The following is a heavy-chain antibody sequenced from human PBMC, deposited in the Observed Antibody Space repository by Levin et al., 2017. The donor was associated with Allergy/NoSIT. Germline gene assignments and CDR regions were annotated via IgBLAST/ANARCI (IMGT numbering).Heavy chain of an antibody. CDR1: GFTFSSYW. D-gene: IGHD3-10*01. CDR2: INSDGSST. V-gene: IGHV3-74*01. Sequence: GESLKISCAASGFTFSSYWMHWVRQAPGKGLVWVSRINSDGSSTSYADSVKGRFTISRDNAKNTLYLQMNSLRAEDTAVYYCARDSLLWFRELLGYWGQGTLVTVSS. CDR3: ARDSLLWFRELLGY. J-gene: IGHJ4*02.